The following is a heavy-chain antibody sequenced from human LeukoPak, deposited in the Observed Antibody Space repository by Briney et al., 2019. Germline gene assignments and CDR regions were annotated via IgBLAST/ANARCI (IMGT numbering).Heavy chain of an antibody. D-gene: IGHD6-19*01. J-gene: IGHJ4*02. Sequence: GESLKISCKGSGYSFTSYWIGWVRQMPGKGLEWMGIIYPGDSDTRYSPSFQGQVTISADKSISTAYLQWSSLKASDTAMYYCARLSFKAVAGYYYFDYWGQGTLVTVSS. V-gene: IGHV5-51*01. CDR2: IYPGDSDT. CDR1: GYSFTSYW. CDR3: ARLSFKAVAGYYYFDY.